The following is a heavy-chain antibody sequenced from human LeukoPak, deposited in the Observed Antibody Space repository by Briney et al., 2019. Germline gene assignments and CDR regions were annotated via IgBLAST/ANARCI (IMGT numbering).Heavy chain of an antibody. CDR3: ARGYGDWFDP. V-gene: IGHV3-74*01. Sequence: GGSLRLSCAASGFTFSNYWMQWVRQAPGKGLVWVSHINSDGSSTSYADSVKGRFTISRDNSKNTLYLQMNSLRAEDTAVYYCARGYGDWFDPWGQGTLVTVSS. CDR2: INSDGSST. D-gene: IGHD3-10*01. CDR1: GFTFSNYW. J-gene: IGHJ5*02.